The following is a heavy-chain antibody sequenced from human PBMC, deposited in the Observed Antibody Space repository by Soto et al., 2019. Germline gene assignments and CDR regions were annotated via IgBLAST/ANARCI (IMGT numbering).Heavy chain of an antibody. V-gene: IGHV1-8*01. CDR3: ARVIKDIVVVPAQPSGYYYYYYMDV. CDR2: MNPNSGNT. Sequence: ASVKVSCKASGYTFTSYDINWVRQATGQGLEWMGWMNPNSGNTGYAQKFQGRVTMTRNTSISTAYMELSSLRSEDTAVYYCARVIKDIVVVPAQPSGYYYYYYMDVWGKGTTVTVSS. J-gene: IGHJ6*03. D-gene: IGHD2-2*01. CDR1: GYTFTSYD.